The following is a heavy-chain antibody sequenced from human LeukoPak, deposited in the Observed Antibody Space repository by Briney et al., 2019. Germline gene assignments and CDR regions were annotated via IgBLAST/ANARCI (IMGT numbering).Heavy chain of an antibody. CDR2: IWYDGSNK. CDR1: GFTFSNYG. D-gene: IGHD2-15*01. V-gene: IGHV3-33*08. J-gene: IGHJ4*02. Sequence: GGSLRLSCAASGFTFSNYGLHWVRQAPGKGLEWVAVIWYDGSNKYYADSVKGRFTISRDNSKNTLYLQMNSLRAEDAAVYYCARGKHYCSGGSCYSGPFDYWGQGTLVTVSS. CDR3: ARGKHYCSGGSCYSGPFDY.